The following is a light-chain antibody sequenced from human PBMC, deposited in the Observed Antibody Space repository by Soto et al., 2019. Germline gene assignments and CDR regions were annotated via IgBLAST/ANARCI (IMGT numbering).Light chain of an antibody. CDR1: SSDVGGYNY. V-gene: IGLV2-14*01. CDR2: EVS. Sequence: QSVLTQPASVSGSPGQSITISCTGTSSDVGGYNYVSWYQQHPGKGPKLMIYEVSNRPSGVSNRFSGSKSGNTASLTISGLQAEDEDDYYCSSYTTNTTLRIETGTKLTIL. J-gene: IGLJ1*01. CDR3: SSYTTNTTLR.